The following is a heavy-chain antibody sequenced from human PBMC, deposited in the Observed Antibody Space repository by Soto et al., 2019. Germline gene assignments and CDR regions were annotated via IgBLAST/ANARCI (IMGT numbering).Heavy chain of an antibody. CDR2: TYFRSKWYN. J-gene: IGHJ5*02. D-gene: IGHD5-12*01. CDR3: AKGDNLGPKTGYAFDP. V-gene: IGHV6-1*01. Sequence: SQTLSLTCAISGDSVSSNTASWNWIRQSPSRGLEWLGRTYFRSKWYNDYAVSVKSRIIINPDTSNNQFSLQLNSVTPEDTAVYFCAKGDNLGPKTGYAFDPWGQGIMVTV. CDR1: GDSVSSNTAS.